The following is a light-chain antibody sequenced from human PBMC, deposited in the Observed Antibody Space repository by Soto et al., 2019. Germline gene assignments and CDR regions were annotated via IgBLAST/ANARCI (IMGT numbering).Light chain of an antibody. J-gene: IGKJ1*01. CDR3: QQYNSYSPA. CDR1: QSIGSW. V-gene: IGKV1-5*01. CDR2: DAS. Sequence: DIQMTPSPSTLSGSVGDRVTITGRASQSIGSWLAWFQQTPGKPPKLLIYDASSLESGIPSRFSGSGSGTEFTLTISSLQPDDFATYYCQQYNSYSPAFGQGTKVDI.